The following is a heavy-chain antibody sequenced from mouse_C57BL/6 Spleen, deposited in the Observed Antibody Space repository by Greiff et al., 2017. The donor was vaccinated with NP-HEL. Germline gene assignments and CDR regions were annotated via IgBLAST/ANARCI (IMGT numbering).Heavy chain of an antibody. CDR1: GYAFTNYL. Sequence: VQLQQSGAELVRPGPSVKVSCKASGYAFTNYLIEWVKQRPGQGLEWIGVINPGSGGTNYNEKFKGKATLTADKSSSTAYMQLSSLTSEDSAVYFCARERDLLLDYWGQGTTLTVSS. CDR3: ARERDLLLDY. V-gene: IGHV1-54*01. J-gene: IGHJ2*01. D-gene: IGHD1-1*01. CDR2: INPGSGGT.